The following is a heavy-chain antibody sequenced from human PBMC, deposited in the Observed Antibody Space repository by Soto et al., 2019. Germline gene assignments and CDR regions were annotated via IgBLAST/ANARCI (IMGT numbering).Heavy chain of an antibody. CDR2: ITGTGGGT. D-gene: IGHD1-26*01. J-gene: IGHJ4*02. Sequence: EVQLLESGGGLAQPGGSLRLSCAASGFTFSNYAMSWARQAPGKGLEWVSAITGTGGGTYYADSVKGRFTISRDNSENTVYLQMNSLRAEDTALYYCARTLGGVTTGLDDWGQGTRVTVSS. V-gene: IGHV3-23*01. CDR3: ARTLGGVTTGLDD. CDR1: GFTFSNYA.